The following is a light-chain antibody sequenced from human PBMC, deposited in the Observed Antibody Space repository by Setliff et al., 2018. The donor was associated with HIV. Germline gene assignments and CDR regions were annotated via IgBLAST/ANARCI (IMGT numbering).Light chain of an antibody. V-gene: IGLV2-14*03. CDR2: KVT. CDR3: LSFTASTTPYV. J-gene: IGLJ1*01. CDR1: SSDVGGFDS. Sequence: QSVLTQPASVSGSPGQSITISCTGTSSDVGGFDSVSWYQQHPDKAPKLIIYKVTNRPSGVSDRFFGSKSGNTASLTISGLRTEDEADYYCLSFTASTTPYVFGTGTKVTVL.